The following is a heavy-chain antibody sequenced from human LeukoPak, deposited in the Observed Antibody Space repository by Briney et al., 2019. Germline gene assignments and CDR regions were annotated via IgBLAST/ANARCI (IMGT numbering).Heavy chain of an antibody. V-gene: IGHV1-8*01. Sequence: GASVKVSCKASGYTFTSHDINWVRQATGQGLEWMGWMNPKSGNTGYAQKFQGRVTMTEDTSTDTAYMELSSLRSEDTAVYYCATDGYSGWYFDYWGQGTLVTVSS. CDR2: MNPKSGNT. J-gene: IGHJ4*02. CDR3: ATDGYSGWYFDY. D-gene: IGHD6-19*01. CDR1: GYTFTSHD.